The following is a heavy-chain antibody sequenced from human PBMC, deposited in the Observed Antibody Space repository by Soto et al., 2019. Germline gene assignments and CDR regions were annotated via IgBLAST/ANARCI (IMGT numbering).Heavy chain of an antibody. J-gene: IGHJ4*02. CDR3: AKDIRRLGNVAVGFDY. D-gene: IGHD6-19*01. CDR2: ISWNSGNI. CDR1: GFTFDDYA. Sequence: GGSLRLSCAASGFTFDDYAMHWVRQAPGKGLEWVSGISWNSGNIGYVDSVKGRFTISRDNAKHSLYLQMNSLRAEDTAFYYCAKDIRRLGNVAVGFDYWGQGALVTVSS. V-gene: IGHV3-9*01.